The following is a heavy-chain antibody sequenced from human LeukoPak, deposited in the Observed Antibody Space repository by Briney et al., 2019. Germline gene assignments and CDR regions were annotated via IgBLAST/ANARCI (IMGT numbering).Heavy chain of an antibody. CDR3: VRDQGAPDY. Sequence: GGSLRLSCAASGFTFSGYAMNWARQAPGKGLEWISYISGDSSQIFYADSVKGRFTTSRDNAKNSLHLQMSSLRVEDTALYYCVRDQGAPDYWGLGTLLTVSS. V-gene: IGHV3-48*01. D-gene: IGHD1-26*01. CDR2: ISGDSSQI. CDR1: GFTFSGYA. J-gene: IGHJ4*02.